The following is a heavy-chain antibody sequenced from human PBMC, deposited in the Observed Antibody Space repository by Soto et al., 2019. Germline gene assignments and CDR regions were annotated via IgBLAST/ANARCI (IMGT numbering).Heavy chain of an antibody. J-gene: IGHJ3*02. V-gene: IGHV1-3*01. CDR1: GYTFTSYA. Sequence: QVQLVQSGAEVKKPGASVKVSCKASGYTFTSYAMHWVRQAPGQTLEWMGWINAGNGNTKYSQKFQGRVTITRDTSASTAYMELSSLRSEDTAVYYCARDGVVVVQAAKNDAFDIWGQGTMVTVSS. D-gene: IGHD2-2*01. CDR3: ARDGVVVVQAAKNDAFDI. CDR2: INAGNGNT.